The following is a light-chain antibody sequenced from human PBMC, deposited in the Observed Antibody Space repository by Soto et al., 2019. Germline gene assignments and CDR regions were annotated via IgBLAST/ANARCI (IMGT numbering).Light chain of an antibody. J-gene: IGKJ1*01. CDR2: GAS. V-gene: IGKV3-20*01. CDR3: QQYGSSPNT. CDR1: QTVSSF. Sequence: EIVFTHSPGTLSLSPGERATLSCRASQTVSSFLAWYQEKPGQAPRLLIYGASSRATGIPDRFSGSGSGTDFTLTISRLEPEDFAVYYCQQYGSSPNTFGQGTKVDIK.